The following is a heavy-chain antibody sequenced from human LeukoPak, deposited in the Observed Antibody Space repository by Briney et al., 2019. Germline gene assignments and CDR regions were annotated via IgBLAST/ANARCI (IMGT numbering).Heavy chain of an antibody. V-gene: IGHV4-34*01. CDR3: ARYIVVVVAANAEWFDP. D-gene: IGHD2-15*01. J-gene: IGHJ5*02. CDR1: GGSLSGYY. CDR2: INHSGST. Sequence: KASETLSLTCAVYGGSLSGYYWSWIRQPPGKGLEWIGEINHSGSTNYNPSLKSRVTISVDTSKNQFSLKLSSVTAADTAVYYCARYIVVVVAANAEWFDPWGQGTLVTVSS.